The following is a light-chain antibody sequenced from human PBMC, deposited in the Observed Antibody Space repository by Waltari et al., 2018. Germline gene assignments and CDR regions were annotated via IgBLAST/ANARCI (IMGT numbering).Light chain of an antibody. CDR1: SSDVGTYNL. CDR3: CSYAGTTTYWV. V-gene: IGLV2-23*02. CDR2: QVT. J-gene: IGLJ3*02. Sequence: QSALTQPASVSGSPGQSITISCTGTSSDVGTYNLVSWYQQHPGKAPKLMICQVTKRPSGVSNRLSGSNSGNTASLTISGLQAEDEADYYCCSYAGTTTYWVFGGGTKLTVL.